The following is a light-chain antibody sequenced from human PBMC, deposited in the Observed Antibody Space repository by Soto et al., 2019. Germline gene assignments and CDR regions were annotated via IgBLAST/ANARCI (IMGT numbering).Light chain of an antibody. Sequence: IQMTQSPSTLSASVGDRVTITCRASQGISSYLAWYQQKPGKAPKPLIYAASTLQSGVPSRFSGSGSGTDFTLTISCLQSEDFAAYYCQQYYSYPRTFGHGTKVDIK. CDR3: QQYYSYPRT. CDR2: AAS. CDR1: QGISSY. V-gene: IGKV1-8*01. J-gene: IGKJ1*01.